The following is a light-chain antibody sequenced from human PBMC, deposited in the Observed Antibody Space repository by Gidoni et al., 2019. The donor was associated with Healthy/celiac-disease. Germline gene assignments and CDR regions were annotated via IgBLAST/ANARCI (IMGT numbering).Light chain of an antibody. CDR2: YAS. J-gene: IGKJ2*01. V-gene: IGKV3-11*01. Sequence: EIVLTQSPATLSVSPGERATLSCRASQSVSSYLAWYQKKPGQAPRLLIYYASNRATGIPARFSGSGSGTDFTLTISRLDPEYFAVYYCQQRSNWPPRYTFGQGTKLEIK. CDR1: QSVSSY. CDR3: QQRSNWPPRYT.